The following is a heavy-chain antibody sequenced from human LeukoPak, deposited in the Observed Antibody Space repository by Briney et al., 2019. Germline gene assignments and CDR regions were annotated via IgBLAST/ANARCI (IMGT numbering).Heavy chain of an antibody. CDR1: GFTFSSYA. V-gene: IGHV3-30-3*01. CDR3: ARDRATAMAPDAFDI. D-gene: IGHD5-18*01. CDR2: ISYDGSNK. Sequence: GGSLRLSCAASGFTFSSYAMHWVRQAPGKGLEWVAVISYDGSNKYYADSVKGRFTISRDNSKNTLYLQMNSLRAEDTAVYYCARDRATAMAPDAFDIWGQGTMVTVSS. J-gene: IGHJ3*02.